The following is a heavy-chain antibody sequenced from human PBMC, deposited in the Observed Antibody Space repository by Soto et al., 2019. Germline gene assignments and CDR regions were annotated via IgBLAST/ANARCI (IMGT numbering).Heavy chain of an antibody. V-gene: IGHV4-59*01. CDR1: GGSISSYY. CDR2: IYYSGST. Sequence: SETLSLTCTVSGGSISSYYWSWIRQPPGKGLEWIGYIYYSGSTNYNPSLKSRVTISVDMSKNQFSLKLSSVTAADTAVYYCAGVVIGAYFDYWGQGTLVTVSS. CDR3: AGVVIGAYFDY. J-gene: IGHJ4*02. D-gene: IGHD2-15*01.